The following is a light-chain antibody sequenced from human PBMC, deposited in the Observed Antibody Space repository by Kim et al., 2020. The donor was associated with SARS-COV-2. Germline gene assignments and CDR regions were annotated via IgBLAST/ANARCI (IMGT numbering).Light chain of an antibody. CDR1: QSVSSSS. V-gene: IGKV3-20*01. J-gene: IGKJ1*01. CDR2: DAS. CDR3: QQYGSSPTT. Sequence: PGERATLSCRASQSVSSSSLAWYQQKPGQAPRLLIYDASSRAPGIPDRFSGSESGTDFTLTISRLEPEDFAVYYCQQYGSSPTTFGQGTKVDIK.